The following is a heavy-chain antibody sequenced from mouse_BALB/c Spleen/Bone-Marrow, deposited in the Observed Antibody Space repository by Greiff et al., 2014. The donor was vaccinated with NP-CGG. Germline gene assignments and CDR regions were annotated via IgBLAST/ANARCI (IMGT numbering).Heavy chain of an antibody. D-gene: IGHD2-14*01. J-gene: IGHJ4*01. Sequence: VQLQQSGAELVRPGASVTLSCKASGYTFTDYEMHWVKQTPVHGLEWIGAIDPETGGTAYNQKFKGKATLTADKSSSTAYMELRSLTSEDSAVYYGRAYYRYDGYAMDYWGQGTSVTVSS. CDR3: RAYYRYDGYAMDY. V-gene: IGHV1-15*01. CDR1: GYTFTDYE. CDR2: IDPETGGT.